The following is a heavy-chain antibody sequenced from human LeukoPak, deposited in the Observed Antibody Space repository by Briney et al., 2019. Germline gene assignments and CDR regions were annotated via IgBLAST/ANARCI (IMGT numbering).Heavy chain of an antibody. CDR2: ISGNTANT. CDR1: EFTFSSYG. D-gene: IGHD4-17*01. Sequence: GGSLRLSCAASEFTFSSYGMSWVRQAPGKGLEWVSWISGNTANTYYADSVQGRFSISRDNSKNTLYLQMYSLRAEDTAIYYCAKDPNGDYIGTFDMWGQGTMVTVSS. CDR3: AKDPNGDYIGTFDM. J-gene: IGHJ3*02. V-gene: IGHV3-23*01.